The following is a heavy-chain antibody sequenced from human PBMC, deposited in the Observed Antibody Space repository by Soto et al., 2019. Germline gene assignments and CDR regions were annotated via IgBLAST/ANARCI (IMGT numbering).Heavy chain of an antibody. CDR3: ARGRHSSSWLYFDY. J-gene: IGHJ4*02. D-gene: IGHD6-13*01. CDR1: GGSFSGYY. Sequence: PSETLSLTCAVYGGSFSGYYWSWIRQPPGKGLEWIGEINHSGSTNYNPSLKSRVTISVDTSKNQLSLKLSSVTAADTAVYYCARGRHSSSWLYFDYWGQGTLVTVSS. CDR2: INHSGST. V-gene: IGHV4-34*01.